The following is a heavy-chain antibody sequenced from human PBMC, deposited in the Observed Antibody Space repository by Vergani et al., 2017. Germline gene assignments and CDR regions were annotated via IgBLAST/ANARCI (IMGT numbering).Heavy chain of an antibody. CDR3: ARGNNFWGYCSTTSCFCDY. CDR1: GGSISSGGYY. J-gene: IGHJ4*02. D-gene: IGHD2-2*01. V-gene: IGHV4-31*03. Sequence: QVQLQESGPGLVKPSQTLSLTCTVSGGSISSGGYYWSWIRQHPGKGLEWIGYIYYSGSTYYNPSLKSRITISVDTSKNQFSLKLSSVTAADTAVYYCARGNNFWGYCSTTSCFCDYWGQGTLVTVSS. CDR2: IYYSGST.